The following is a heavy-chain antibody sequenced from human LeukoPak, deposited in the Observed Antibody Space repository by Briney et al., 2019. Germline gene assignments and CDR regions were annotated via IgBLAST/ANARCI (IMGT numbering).Heavy chain of an antibody. CDR1: GGSISSYY. D-gene: IGHD4-17*01. Sequence: PSETLSLTCTVSGGSISSYYWSWIRQPPGKGLEWIGYIYYSGSTNYNPSLKSRVTISVDTSKNQFSLKLSSVTAADTAVYYCARVSVTTETDWFDPRGQGTLVTVSS. CDR2: IYYSGST. CDR3: ARVSVTTETDWFDP. V-gene: IGHV4-59*01. J-gene: IGHJ5*02.